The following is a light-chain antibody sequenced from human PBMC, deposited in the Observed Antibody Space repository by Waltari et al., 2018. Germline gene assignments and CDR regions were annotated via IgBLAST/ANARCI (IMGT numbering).Light chain of an antibody. CDR1: SSDVGGYNY. J-gene: IGLJ2*01. Sequence: QSALTQPPSASGSPGQSVTISCTGTSSDVGGYNYVSWYQQHPGKVPKLVIFEVSKRPSGVPERFSGSRSCNTASLTVSGLQAEDEADYYCSSYAGSNTYVLFGGGTKLTVL. CDR2: EVS. CDR3: SSYAGSNTYVL. V-gene: IGLV2-8*01.